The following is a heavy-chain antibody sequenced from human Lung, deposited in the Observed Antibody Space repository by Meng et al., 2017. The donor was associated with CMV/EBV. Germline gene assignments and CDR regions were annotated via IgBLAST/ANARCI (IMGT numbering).Heavy chain of an antibody. D-gene: IGHD3-10*01. V-gene: IGHV1-2*02. J-gene: IGHJ4*02. CDR1: GYTFIDHY. CDR2: INPNNGDT. CDR3: ARDVGSGAVGD. Sequence: SVKVSCKASGYTFIDHYIHWVRQAPGHGLQWMGWINPNNGDTNYAQSFQGRVSRTTDTSKGTVYMERSRLTADDTAILDCARDVGSGAVGDWGRGTQVNGAS.